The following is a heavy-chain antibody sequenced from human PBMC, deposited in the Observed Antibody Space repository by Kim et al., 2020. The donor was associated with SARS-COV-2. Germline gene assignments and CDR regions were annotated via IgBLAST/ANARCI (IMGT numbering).Heavy chain of an antibody. Sequence: GGSLRLSCAASGFTFSSYSMNWVRQAPGKGLEWVSSISSSSSYTYYADSGKSRFTISRDNAKNSLYLQMNSLRAEYTAVYYCARDFDYVSYWGQGTLITVSS. CDR1: GFTFSSYS. V-gene: IGHV3-21*01. CDR2: ISSSSSYT. J-gene: IGHJ4*02. CDR3: ARDFDYVSY. D-gene: IGHD3-3*01.